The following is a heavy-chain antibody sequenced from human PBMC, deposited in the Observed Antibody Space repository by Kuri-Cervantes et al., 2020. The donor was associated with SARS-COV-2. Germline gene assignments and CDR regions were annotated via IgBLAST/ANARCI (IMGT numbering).Heavy chain of an antibody. V-gene: IGHV3-21*01. CDR2: ISSSSSYI. J-gene: IGHJ4*02. D-gene: IGHD3-22*01. Sequence: GSLRLSCAASGFTFSSYSMNWVRQAPGKGLEWVSSISSSSSYIYYADSVKGRFTISRDNAKNSLYLQMNSLRAEDTAVYYCARDSSGYSWPIDYWGQGTLVTVSS. CDR1: GFTFSSYS. CDR3: ARDSSGYSWPIDY.